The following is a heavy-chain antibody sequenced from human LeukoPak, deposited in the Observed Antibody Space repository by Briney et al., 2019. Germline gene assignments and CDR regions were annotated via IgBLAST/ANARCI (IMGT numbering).Heavy chain of an antibody. V-gene: IGHV3-23*01. D-gene: IGHD6-19*01. CDR3: AKTTTGYSSGRYPGWPADY. CDR2: IFGSGGSA. J-gene: IGHJ4*02. CDR1: GFTFNTYA. Sequence: GGSLRLSCAASGFTFNTYAMYWVRQAPGKGLKWVSGIFGSGGSAHYADSVKGRFTISRDNSKNTVYLQMNSLRAEDTAVYYCAKTTTGYSSGRYPGWPADYWGQGALVTVSS.